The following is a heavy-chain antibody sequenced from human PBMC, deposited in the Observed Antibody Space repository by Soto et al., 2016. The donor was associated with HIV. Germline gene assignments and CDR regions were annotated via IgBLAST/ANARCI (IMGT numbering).Heavy chain of an antibody. J-gene: IGHJ3*02. V-gene: IGHV1-2*02. D-gene: IGHD5-18*01. CDR3: ARGGGYSYGYDAFDI. CDR2: INPNSGGT. Sequence: QVQLVQSGAEVKKPGASVEVSCKASGYTFTGYYMYWVRQAPGQGLEWMGWINPNSGGTNYAQKFQGRVTMTRDTSISTAYMELRRLRADDTAVYYCARGGGYSYGYDAFDIWGQGTMVTVSS. CDR1: GYTFTGYY.